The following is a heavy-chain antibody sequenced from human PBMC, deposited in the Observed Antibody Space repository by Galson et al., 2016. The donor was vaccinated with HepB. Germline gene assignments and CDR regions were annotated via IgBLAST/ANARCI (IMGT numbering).Heavy chain of an antibody. D-gene: IGHD2-2*01. CDR2: INNDGSNT. CDR3: AKGRRSGCSSTSCYPFDY. V-gene: IGHV3-74*03. Sequence: SLRLSCAASGFTFSSYWMNWVRQAPGKGLVWVSRINNDGSNTTYADSVKGRFTISRDNAKNTLYLQMNSLRAEDTAVYYCAKGRRSGCSSTSCYPFDYWGQGTLVTVSS. J-gene: IGHJ4*02. CDR1: GFTFSSYW.